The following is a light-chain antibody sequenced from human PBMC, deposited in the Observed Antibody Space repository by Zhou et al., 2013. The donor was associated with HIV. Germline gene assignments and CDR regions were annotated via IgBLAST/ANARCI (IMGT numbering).Light chain of an antibody. V-gene: IGKV1-5*03. CDR2: TAS. CDR1: RNINKW. Sequence: DIQMTQSPSTLSASVGDRVNITCRSSRNINKWLAWYQQKAGKAPKPLIYTASNLQSGVPSRFSGSGSGTEFTLTISSLQPDDSATYYCQQYNSYFGQGTKLEIK. CDR3: QQYNSY. J-gene: IGKJ2*01.